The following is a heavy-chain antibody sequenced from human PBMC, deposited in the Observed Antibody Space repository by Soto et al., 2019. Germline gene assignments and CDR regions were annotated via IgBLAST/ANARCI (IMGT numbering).Heavy chain of an antibody. Sequence: SLRLSCTASGFAFGDYAMNWVRHSPGKGLEWVGFVATKTYGETTEYAASVKGRFTISRDDSKGIAYLQMNSLKSEDTAVYYCTRGISANGWCFGYWGQGTLVTVSS. D-gene: IGHD6-19*01. CDR2: VATKTYGETT. CDR3: TRGISANGWCFGY. CDR1: GFAFGDYA. V-gene: IGHV3-49*04. J-gene: IGHJ4*02.